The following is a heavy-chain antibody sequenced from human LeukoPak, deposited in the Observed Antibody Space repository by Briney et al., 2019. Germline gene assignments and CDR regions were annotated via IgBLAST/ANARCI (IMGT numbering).Heavy chain of an antibody. CDR3: ARQIASAGTAGFDF. Sequence: SETLSLTCTVSGGSISSYYWSWIRQPAGKGLEWIGRIYSTGSTKYNPYLKSRVTMSVDTSKNQFSLRLRSVTAADTAVEYCARQIASAGTAGFDFWGQGALVTVSS. V-gene: IGHV4-4*07. J-gene: IGHJ4*02. CDR1: GGSISSYY. CDR2: IYSTGST. D-gene: IGHD6-13*01.